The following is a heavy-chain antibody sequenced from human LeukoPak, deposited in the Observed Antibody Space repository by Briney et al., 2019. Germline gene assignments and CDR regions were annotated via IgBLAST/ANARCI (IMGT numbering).Heavy chain of an antibody. Sequence: ASVKVSCKASGYTFTSYGISWVRQAPGQGLEWMGWINPYNGNTKYPQKFQGRVTMTTDTSTSTAYMELRSLRSDDTAVYYCARDRGYSSSSPYYYYMDVWGKGTTVTVSS. CDR2: INPYNGNT. D-gene: IGHD6-13*01. CDR3: ARDRGYSSSSPYYYYMDV. V-gene: IGHV1-18*01. J-gene: IGHJ6*03. CDR1: GYTFTSYG.